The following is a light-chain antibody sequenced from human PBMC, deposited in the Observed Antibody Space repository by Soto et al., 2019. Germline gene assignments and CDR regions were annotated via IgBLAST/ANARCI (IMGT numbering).Light chain of an antibody. CDR1: SSDVGSYNL. V-gene: IGLV2-23*03. CDR2: EGS. J-gene: IGLJ1*01. CDR3: CSYAGSSTFFYV. Sequence: QSALTQPASVSGSPGQSITISCTGTSSDVGSYNLVSWYQQHPGKAPKLMIYEGSKRPSGVSNRFSGSKSGNTASLTISGLQAEDEADDYCCSYAGSSTFFYVFGTGTKLTVL.